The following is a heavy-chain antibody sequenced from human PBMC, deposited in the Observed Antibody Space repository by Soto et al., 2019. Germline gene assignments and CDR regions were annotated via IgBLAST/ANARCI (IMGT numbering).Heavy chain of an antibody. J-gene: IGHJ4*02. D-gene: IGHD3-3*01. CDR1: GYTFTSYG. CDR2: ISAYNGNT. CDR3: ARDCSNHVLRFLEWSTPRRPRRGYFDY. V-gene: IGHV1-18*04. Sequence: GASVKVSCKASGYTFTSYGISWVRQAPGQGLEWMGWISAYNGNTNYAQKLQGRVTMTTDTSTSTAYMELRSLRSDDTAVYYCARDCSNHVLRFLEWSTPRRPRRGYFDYWGQGTLVTVSS.